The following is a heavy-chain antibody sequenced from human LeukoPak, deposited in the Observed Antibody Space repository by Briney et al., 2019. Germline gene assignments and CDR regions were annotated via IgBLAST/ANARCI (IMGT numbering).Heavy chain of an antibody. CDR2: ISSSSSII. J-gene: IGHJ6*03. Sequence: PSETLSLTCAVYGGSFSGYYWSWVRQAPGKGLEWVSHISSSSSIIYYADSVKGRFTISRDNSENTLYLQMNSLRAEDTAVYYCAKDTSGYYYNYMDVWGKGNTVTVSS. CDR3: AKDTSGYYYNYMDV. CDR1: GGSFSGYY. V-gene: IGHV3-48*01.